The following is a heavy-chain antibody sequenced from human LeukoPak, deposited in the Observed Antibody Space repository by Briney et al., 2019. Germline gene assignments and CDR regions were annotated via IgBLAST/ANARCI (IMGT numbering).Heavy chain of an antibody. Sequence: SETRSLTSAFGFASISGSTGWVGWIRQPPGKGLEWIGSIYYSGSTYYNPSLKSRVTMSVDTPKNQLYLQMSSVTAADTALYYSATNPEVVGWCVPGGQGTLVTVSP. D-gene: IGHD6-19*01. CDR2: IYYSGST. J-gene: IGHJ1*01. CDR1: FASISGSTGW. CDR3: ATNPEVVGWCVP. V-gene: IGHV4-39*01.